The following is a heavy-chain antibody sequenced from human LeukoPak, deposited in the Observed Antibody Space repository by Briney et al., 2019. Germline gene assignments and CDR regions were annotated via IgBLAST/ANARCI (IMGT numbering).Heavy chain of an antibody. CDR2: MNQDGSDK. V-gene: IGHV3-7*01. J-gene: IGHJ4*02. CDR1: GFTLSGYW. Sequence: GGSLRLSCAASGFTLSGYWMSWVRQAPGKGLEWVANMNQDGSDKNYVDSVRGRFTISRDNAKNSLYLQMNSLRAEDTAVYYCARGLAFGVVTYWGQGTLVTVSS. CDR3: ARGLAFGVVTY. D-gene: IGHD3-3*01.